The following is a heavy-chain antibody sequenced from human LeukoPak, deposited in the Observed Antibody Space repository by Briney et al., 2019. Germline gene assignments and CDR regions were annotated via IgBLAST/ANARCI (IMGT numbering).Heavy chain of an antibody. Sequence: GESLKISCKGSGYSLTSYWIGWVRQMPGKGLEWMGIIYPGDSDTRYSPSFQGQVTISADKSISTAYLQWSSLKASDTAMYYCASTGYSGYDYGPYFDYWGQGTLVTVSS. CDR3: ASTGYSGYDYGPYFDY. CDR1: GYSLTSYW. V-gene: IGHV5-51*01. D-gene: IGHD5-12*01. J-gene: IGHJ4*02. CDR2: IYPGDSDT.